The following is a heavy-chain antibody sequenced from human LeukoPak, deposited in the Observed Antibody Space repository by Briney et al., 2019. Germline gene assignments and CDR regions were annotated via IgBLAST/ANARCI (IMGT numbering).Heavy chain of an antibody. CDR1: GFTFSDYY. D-gene: IGHD3-3*01. V-gene: IGHV3-23*01. J-gene: IGHJ4*02. CDR2: ISGSGGST. CDR3: AKGRGVVIIDYFDY. Sequence: PGGSLRLSCAASGFTFSDYYMSWIRQAPGKGLEWVSAISGSGGSTYYADSVKGRFTISRDNSKNTPYLQMNSLRAEDTAVYYCAKGRGVVIIDYFDYWGQGTLVTVSS.